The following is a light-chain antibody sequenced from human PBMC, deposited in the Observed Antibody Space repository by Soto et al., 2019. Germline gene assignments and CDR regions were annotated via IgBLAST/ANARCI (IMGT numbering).Light chain of an antibody. V-gene: IGLV2-14*02. J-gene: IGLJ3*02. Sequence: QSVLTQPASVSGSPGQSITISCTGTSSDVGSYNLVSWYQQHPGKAPKLMISEVSNRPSGVSNRFSGFKSGNTASLTISGLQAEDEADYYCSSYTGTSPPLVFGGGTKLTVL. CDR3: SSYTGTSPPLV. CDR1: SSDVGSYNL. CDR2: EVS.